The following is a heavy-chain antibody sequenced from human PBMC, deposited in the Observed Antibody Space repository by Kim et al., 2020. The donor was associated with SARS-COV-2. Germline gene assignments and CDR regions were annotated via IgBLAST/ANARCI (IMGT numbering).Heavy chain of an antibody. V-gene: IGHV3-11*06. J-gene: IGHJ3*02. CDR3: ARDLPDDFWSGYSNAFDI. D-gene: IGHD3-3*01. Sequence: KGRFTISRDNAKNSLYLQMNSLRAEDTAVYYCARDLPDDFWSGYSNAFDIWGQGTMVTVSS.